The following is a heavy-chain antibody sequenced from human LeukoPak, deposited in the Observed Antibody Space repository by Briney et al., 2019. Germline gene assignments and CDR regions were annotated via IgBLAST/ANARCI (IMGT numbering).Heavy chain of an antibody. D-gene: IGHD2-2*03. CDR2: ISAYNGNT. CDR1: GYTFTSYG. CDR3: ARVDIVVVPAAYDP. Sequence: ASVKVSCKASGYTFTSYGISWVRQAPGQGLEWMGWISAYNGNTNHAQKLQGRVTMTTDTSTSRAYMELRSLRSDHTAVYYCARVDIVVVPAAYDPWGQGTLVTVSS. V-gene: IGHV1-18*01. J-gene: IGHJ5*02.